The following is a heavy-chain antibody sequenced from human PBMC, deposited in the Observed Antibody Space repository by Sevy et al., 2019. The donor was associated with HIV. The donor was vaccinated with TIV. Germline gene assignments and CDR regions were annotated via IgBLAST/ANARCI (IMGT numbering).Heavy chain of an antibody. CDR2: FDPEDGET. CDR3: VTLRFLKWNDY. J-gene: IGHJ4*02. Sequence: ASVKVSCKVSGYTLTKLSMLWVRHAPGKGLEWMGGFDPEDGETIYAQKFQGRVTMTEDTSADTAYMELSSLRSEDTAVYYCVTLRFLKWNDYWGQGTLVTVSS. D-gene: IGHD3-3*01. CDR1: GYTLTKLS. V-gene: IGHV1-24*01.